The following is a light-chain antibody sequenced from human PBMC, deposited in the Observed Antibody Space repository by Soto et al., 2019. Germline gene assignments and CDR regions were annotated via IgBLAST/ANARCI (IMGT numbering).Light chain of an antibody. CDR3: QQYNNWPPLT. Sequence: DIQMTQSPSSVSASVGDRVTITCRASQGISNYLAWYQQKPGKVPKLLIYAASTLQSGVPSRFSGSGSGTEFTLTISSLQSEDFAVYYCQQYNNWPPLTFGGGTKVDIK. CDR1: QGISNY. J-gene: IGKJ4*01. V-gene: IGKV1-27*01. CDR2: AAS.